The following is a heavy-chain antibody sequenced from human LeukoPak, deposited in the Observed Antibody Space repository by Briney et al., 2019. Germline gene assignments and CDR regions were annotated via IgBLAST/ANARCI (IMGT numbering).Heavy chain of an antibody. CDR2: IYTGGST. V-gene: IGHV4-61*02. CDR3: AREEGAAGPSYYYYMDV. CDR1: GGSISSGSYY. J-gene: IGHJ6*03. D-gene: IGHD6-25*01. Sequence: SETLSLTCPVSGGSISSGSYYWSWIRQPAGKGLEWIGRIYTGGSTNYNPSLKSRVTISVDTSKNQFSLKLSSVTAADTAVYYCAREEGAAGPSYYYYMDVWGKGTTVTVSS.